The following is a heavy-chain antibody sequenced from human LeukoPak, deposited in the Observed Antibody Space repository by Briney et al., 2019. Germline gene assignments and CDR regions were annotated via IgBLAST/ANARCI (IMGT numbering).Heavy chain of an antibody. CDR2: ISWNSGSI. V-gene: IGHV3-9*01. J-gene: IGHJ6*02. CDR1: GFTFEDYA. Sequence: QAGGSLRLCCTASGFTFEDYAMHWVRQAPGKGLEGVSGISWNSGSIGYADSVKGRFTISRDNAKNSLYLQMNSLRAEDTALYYCAKDQDYYYYFGMDVWGQGTTVTVSS. CDR3: AKDQDYYYYFGMDV.